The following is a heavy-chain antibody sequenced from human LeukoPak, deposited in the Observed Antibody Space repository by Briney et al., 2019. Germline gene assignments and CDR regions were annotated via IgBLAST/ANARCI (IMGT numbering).Heavy chain of an antibody. CDR3: ARRYSSSWYGGFFDP. Sequence: PSRGLCHTPIESLASPRDYYWSTIRQSPWKRLEWMGYIYYIGSTKYNPSLESRVAMSVDTSKNQFSLRLSSVTAADTAVYYCARRYSSSWYGGFFDPWGQGTLVTVSS. D-gene: IGHD6-13*01. CDR2: IYYIGST. CDR1: LASPRDYY. V-gene: IGHV4-59*08. J-gene: IGHJ5*02.